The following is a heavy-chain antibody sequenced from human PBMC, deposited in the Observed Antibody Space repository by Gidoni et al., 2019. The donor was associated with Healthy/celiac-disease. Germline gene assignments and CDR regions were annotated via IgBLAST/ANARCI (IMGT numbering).Heavy chain of an antibody. Sequence: QVQLVESGGGVVQPGRSLRLSCAASGFTFSSYGMHWVRQAPGKGLEWVAVIWYDGSNKYYADSVKGRFTISRDNSKNTLYLQMNSLRAEDTAVYYCARDRRIVVVPAAMQGWYFDLWGRGTLVTVSS. J-gene: IGHJ2*01. CDR2: IWYDGSNK. CDR3: ARDRRIVVVPAAMQGWYFDL. CDR1: GFTFSSYG. V-gene: IGHV3-33*01. D-gene: IGHD2-2*01.